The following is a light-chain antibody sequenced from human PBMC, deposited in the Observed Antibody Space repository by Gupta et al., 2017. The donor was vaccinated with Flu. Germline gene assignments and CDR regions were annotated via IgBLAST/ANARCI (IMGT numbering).Light chain of an antibody. J-gene: IGLJ1*01. Sequence: QSALTQPRSVSASPGQSVTISCTGTTSDVGSYHYVSWYQLHPLKAPKLIIYDVTKRPSGVPDRFSGSKSGYTASLTISGLQADDEGYYYCCSFAGTFYVFGTGTEVSVL. V-gene: IGLV2-11*01. CDR3: CSFAGTFYV. CDR2: DVT. CDR1: TSDVGSYHY.